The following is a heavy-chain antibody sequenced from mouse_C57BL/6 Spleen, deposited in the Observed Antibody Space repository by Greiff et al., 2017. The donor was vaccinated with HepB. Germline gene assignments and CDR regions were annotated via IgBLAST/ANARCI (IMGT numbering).Heavy chain of an antibody. D-gene: IGHD4-1*01. J-gene: IGHJ1*03. CDR3: ARRSTGTWWYFDV. Sequence: EVKLMESGPELVKPGASVKIPCKASGYTFTDYNMDWVKQSHGKSLEWIGDINPNNGGTIYNQKFKGKATLTVDKSSSTAYMELRSLTSEDTAVYYCARRSTGTWWYFDVWGTGTTVTVSS. CDR1: GYTFTDYN. V-gene: IGHV1-18*01. CDR2: INPNNGGT.